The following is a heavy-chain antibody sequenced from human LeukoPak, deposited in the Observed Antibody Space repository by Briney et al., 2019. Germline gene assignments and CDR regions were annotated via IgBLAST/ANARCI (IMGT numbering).Heavy chain of an antibody. J-gene: IGHJ6*02. D-gene: IGHD2-15*01. CDR1: GFTFSSYA. CDR3: AREGGGWTTGVGMDV. V-gene: IGHV3-30-3*01. CDR2: ISYDGSNK. Sequence: GGSLRLSCAASGFTFSSYAMNWVRQAPGEGLEWVALISYDGSNKNYADSVKGRFTISRDNSKNTLYLQMNSLRAEDTAVYYCAREGGGWTTGVGMDVWGQGTTVTVSS.